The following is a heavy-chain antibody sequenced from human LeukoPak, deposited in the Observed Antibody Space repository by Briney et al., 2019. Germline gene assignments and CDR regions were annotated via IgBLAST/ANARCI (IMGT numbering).Heavy chain of an antibody. CDR2: ISGSGGST. Sequence: PGGSLRLSCAASGFTFSSNAMTWVRLAPGEGLEWVSAISGSGGSTSYADSVKGRFAISRDNSKNTVSLQMNGLRAEDTAVYYCAKIRRWPSPWYFDYWGQGTLVTVSS. V-gene: IGHV3-23*01. CDR3: AKIRRWPSPWYFDY. D-gene: IGHD5-24*01. J-gene: IGHJ4*02. CDR1: GFTFSSNA.